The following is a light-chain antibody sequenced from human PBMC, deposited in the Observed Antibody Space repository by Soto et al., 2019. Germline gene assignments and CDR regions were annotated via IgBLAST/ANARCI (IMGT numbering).Light chain of an antibody. CDR1: QSLLHSNGYNY. V-gene: IGKV2-28*01. Sequence: EIVTTQSPLSLPVTPGEPASISCRSSQSLLHSNGYNYLDWYLQKPGQSPQLLIYLGSNRASGVPDRFSGSGSCTDFTLKISRVEAEEVGVYYCMQSLQTPLNFGGGTKVEIK. CDR3: MQSLQTPLN. J-gene: IGKJ4*01. CDR2: LGS.